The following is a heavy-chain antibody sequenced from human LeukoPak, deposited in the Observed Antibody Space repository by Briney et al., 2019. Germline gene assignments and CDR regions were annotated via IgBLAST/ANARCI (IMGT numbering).Heavy chain of an antibody. J-gene: IGHJ5*02. CDR1: GFTFSDYH. D-gene: IGHD3-10*01. CDR2: ISSSGSTI. V-gene: IGHV3-11*01. Sequence: GGSLRLSCAASGFTFSDYHMSWIRQAPGKGLEWVSYISSSGSTIYYADSVKGRFTISRDNAKNSLYLQMNSLRAEDTAVYYCARDFRVVRGVIITDNWFDPWGQGTLVTVSS. CDR3: ARDFRVVRGVIITDNWFDP.